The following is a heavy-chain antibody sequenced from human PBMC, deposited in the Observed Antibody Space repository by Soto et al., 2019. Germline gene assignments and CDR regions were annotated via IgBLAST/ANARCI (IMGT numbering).Heavy chain of an antibody. CDR1: GGSSSSYY. J-gene: IGHJ4*02. Sequence: ETLSLTCTVSGGSSSSYYWSWIRQPPGKGLEWIGYIYYGGSTNYNPSLKSRVTISVDTSKNQFSLKLTSVTAADTAVYYCARRYSSGFDYWGQGTLVTVSS. CDR2: IYYGGST. CDR3: ARRYSSGFDY. V-gene: IGHV4-59*08. D-gene: IGHD6-19*01.